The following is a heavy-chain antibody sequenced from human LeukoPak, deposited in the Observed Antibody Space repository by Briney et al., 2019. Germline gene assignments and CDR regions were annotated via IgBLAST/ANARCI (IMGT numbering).Heavy chain of an antibody. CDR2: IRYDGSNK. Sequence: GGSLRLSCAASGFTFSTYGMHWVRQAPGKGLEWVAFIRYDGSNKYYADSVKGRFAISRDNSKNTVYLQMNSLRAEDTAVYYCAAPGVPAATYYFDYWGQGTLVTVSS. J-gene: IGHJ4*02. D-gene: IGHD2-2*01. CDR1: GFTFSTYG. CDR3: AAPGVPAATYYFDY. V-gene: IGHV3-30*02.